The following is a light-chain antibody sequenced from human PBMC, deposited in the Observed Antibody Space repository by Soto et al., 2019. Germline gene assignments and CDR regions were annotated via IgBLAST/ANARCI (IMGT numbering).Light chain of an antibody. V-gene: IGKV4-1*01. CDR3: QQYYSTPRT. Sequence: DIVMTPSPDSLAVSLGERATINCKSSQSVLYSSNNKNYLAWYQQKPGQPPKLLIYWASTRESGVPDRFSGSGSGTDFTLTISSLQDEHLALDYCQQYYSTPRTFGQGTKLEIK. CDR2: WAS. J-gene: IGKJ2*02. CDR1: QSVLYSSNNKNY.